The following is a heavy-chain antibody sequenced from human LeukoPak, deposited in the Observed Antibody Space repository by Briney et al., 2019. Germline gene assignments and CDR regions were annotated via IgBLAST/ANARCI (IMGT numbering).Heavy chain of an antibody. V-gene: IGHV3-21*01. Sequence: PGGSLRLPCAASGFTFSSYSMNWVRQAPGKGLEWVSSISSSSSYIYYADSVKGRFTISRDNAKNSLYLQMNSLRAEDTAVYYCARDSSHSIHYMDVWGKGTTVTVSS. CDR1: GFTFSSYS. CDR3: ARDSSHSIHYMDV. D-gene: IGHD6-19*01. CDR2: ISSSSSYI. J-gene: IGHJ6*03.